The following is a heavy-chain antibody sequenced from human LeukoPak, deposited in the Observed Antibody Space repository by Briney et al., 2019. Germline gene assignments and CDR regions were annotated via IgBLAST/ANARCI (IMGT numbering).Heavy chain of an antibody. V-gene: IGHV1-2*06. J-gene: IGHJ4*02. D-gene: IGHD3-9*01. Sequence: ASVKVSCKASGDTFTAYCMHWVRQAPGQGLEWMGRINPNNGGTNYAQKFQGRVTMTRDTSISTAYMDLSRLRSDDTAVYYCARDNYDISTGYHDFNYWGQGTLVTVSS. CDR1: GDTFTAYC. CDR2: INPNNGGT. CDR3: ARDNYDISTGYHDFNY.